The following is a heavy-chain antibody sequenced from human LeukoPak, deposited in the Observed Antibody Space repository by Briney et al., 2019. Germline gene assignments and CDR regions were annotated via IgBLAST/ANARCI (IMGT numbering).Heavy chain of an antibody. CDR3: ARGITVTTTSDHLDF. J-gene: IGHJ4*02. CDR1: GGSISGYY. CDR2: VFYTGTT. Sequence: SETLSLTCTVSGGSISGYYWNWIRQPPGKGLEWIGHVFYTGTTKYHPSLKSRMAISVDTSSIQFSLKLRSVTAADTAVYYCARGITVTTTSDHLDFWGQGTLVTVPS. V-gene: IGHV4-59*12. D-gene: IGHD4-17*01.